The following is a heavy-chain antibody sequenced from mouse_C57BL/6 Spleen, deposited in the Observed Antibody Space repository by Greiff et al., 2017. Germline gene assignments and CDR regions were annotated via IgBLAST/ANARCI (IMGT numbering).Heavy chain of an antibody. J-gene: IGHJ2*01. CDR2: INPGSGGT. CDR1: GYAFTNYL. Sequence: VKLQESGAELVRPGTSVKVSCKASGYAFTNYLIEWVKQRPGQGLEWIGVINPGSGGTNYNEKFKGKATLTADKSSSTAYMQLSSLTSEDSAVYFCARGVRALYFDYWGQGTTLTVSS. CDR3: ARGVRALYFDY. V-gene: IGHV1-54*01. D-gene: IGHD3-3*01.